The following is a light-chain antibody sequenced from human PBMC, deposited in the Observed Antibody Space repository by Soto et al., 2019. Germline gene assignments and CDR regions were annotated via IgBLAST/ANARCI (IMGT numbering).Light chain of an antibody. V-gene: IGLV2-8*01. CDR3: SSYAGSNNLV. J-gene: IGLJ2*01. CDR1: SSDVGGYNY. CDR2: EVS. Sequence: QSALPQPPSASGSPGQSVTISCTGTSSDVGGYNYVSWYQQHPGKAPKLMIYEVSKRPSGVPDRFSGSKSGNTASLTVSGLQAEDEADYYCSSYAGSNNLVVGGGTKLTVL.